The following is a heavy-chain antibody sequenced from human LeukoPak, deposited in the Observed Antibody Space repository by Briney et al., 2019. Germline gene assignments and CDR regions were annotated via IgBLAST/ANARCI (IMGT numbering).Heavy chain of an antibody. CDR2: IRGSGGST. CDR1: GFPFSNNV. V-gene: IGHV3-23*01. Sequence: TGGSLTLSCAASGFPFSNNVMTWVRQAPGRGLDWLAAIRGSGGSTYYADSLKGRFTIYRDNSKNMLYLQMNSLRDEDTAVYYCAKTFPYGTTWYGFCDYWGQGALVTVSS. CDR3: AKTFPYGTTWYGFCDY. J-gene: IGHJ4*02. D-gene: IGHD3-3*01.